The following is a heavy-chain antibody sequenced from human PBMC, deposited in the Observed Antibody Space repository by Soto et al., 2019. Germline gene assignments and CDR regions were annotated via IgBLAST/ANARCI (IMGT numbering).Heavy chain of an antibody. V-gene: IGHV3-23*01. D-gene: IGHD7-27*01. CDR1: GFTFSSYA. CDR2: ISGSGGST. J-gene: IGHJ3*02. Sequence: EVQLLESGGGLVQPGGSLRLSCAASGFTFSSYAMSWVRQAPGKGLEWVSAISGSGGSTYYADSVKGRFTISRDNSKNTLYLQMNSLRAEDTAVYYCAKDRGVHLGRSPGAFDIWGQGTMVTVSS. CDR3: AKDRGVHLGRSPGAFDI.